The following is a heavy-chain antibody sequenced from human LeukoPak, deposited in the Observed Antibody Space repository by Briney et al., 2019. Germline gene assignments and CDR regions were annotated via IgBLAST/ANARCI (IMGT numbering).Heavy chain of an antibody. CDR2: ISSSSSYT. D-gene: IGHD6-25*01. V-gene: IGHV3-11*06. J-gene: IGHJ4*02. Sequence: GGSLRLSCAASGFTFSDYYMSWIRQAPGKGLEWVSYISSSSSYTNYADSVKGRFTISRDNAKNSLYLQMNSLRAEDTAVYYCARDLRIGYSTGPELDYWGQGTLVTVSS. CDR3: ARDLRIGYSTGPELDY. CDR1: GFTFSDYY.